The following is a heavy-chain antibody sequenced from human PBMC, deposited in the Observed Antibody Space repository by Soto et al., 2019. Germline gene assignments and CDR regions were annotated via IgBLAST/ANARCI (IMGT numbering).Heavy chain of an antibody. CDR3: ARDRVTLLRGAPDAVDI. D-gene: IGHD3-10*01. J-gene: IGHJ3*02. Sequence: QVQLVESGGGVVQPGRSLRLSCAASGFTFSSYGIHWVRQAPGKGLEWVAVIWYDGSDYYYADSVKGRFTISRDNSKNTMYLQTNSLRTEDTGVYDCARDRVTLLRGAPDAVDIWGQGTMVTVSS. V-gene: IGHV3-33*01. CDR2: IWYDGSDY. CDR1: GFTFSSYG.